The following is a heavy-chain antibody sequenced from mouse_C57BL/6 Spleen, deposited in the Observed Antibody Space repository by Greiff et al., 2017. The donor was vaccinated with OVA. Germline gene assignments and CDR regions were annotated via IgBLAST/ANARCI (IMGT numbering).Heavy chain of an antibody. J-gene: IGHJ1*03. Sequence: EVKLVESGAELVKPGASVKLSCTASGFNIKDYYMHWVKQRTEQGLEWIGRIDPEDGETKYAPKFQGKATITADTSSNTAYLQVSSLTSEDTAVYYCARARSYGYFDVWGTGTTVTVSS. D-gene: IGHD3-3*01. CDR3: ARARSYGYFDV. V-gene: IGHV14-2*01. CDR1: GFNIKDYY. CDR2: IDPEDGET.